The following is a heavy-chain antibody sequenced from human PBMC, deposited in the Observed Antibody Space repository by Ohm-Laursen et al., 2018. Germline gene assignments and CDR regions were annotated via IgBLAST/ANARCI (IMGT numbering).Heavy chain of an antibody. CDR3: AKGFRRYCSSTSCYSPFDY. CDR2: ISWNSGSI. J-gene: IGHJ4*02. V-gene: IGHV3-9*01. Sequence: SLRLSCTASGFTFDDYAMHWVRQAPGKGLEWVSGISWNSGSIGYADSVKGRFTISRDNAKNSLYLQMNSLRAEDTALYYCAKGFRRYCSSTSCYSPFDYWGQGILVTVSS. CDR1: GFTFDDYA. D-gene: IGHD2-2*01.